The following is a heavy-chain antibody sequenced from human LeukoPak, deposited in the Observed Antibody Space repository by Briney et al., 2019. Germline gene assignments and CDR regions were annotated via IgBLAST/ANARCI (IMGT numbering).Heavy chain of an antibody. CDR2: INPNSGGT. J-gene: IGHJ4*02. CDR1: GYTFTGYY. D-gene: IGHD2-2*01. CDR3: ARDSLYCSSTSCYYYFDY. Sequence: ASVKVSCKASGYTFTGYYMHWVRQAPGQGLEWMGWINPNSGGTNYAQKFQGRVTMTRDTSISTAYMELSRLRFDDTAVYYCARDSLYCSSTSCYYYFDYWGQGTLVTVSS. V-gene: IGHV1-2*02.